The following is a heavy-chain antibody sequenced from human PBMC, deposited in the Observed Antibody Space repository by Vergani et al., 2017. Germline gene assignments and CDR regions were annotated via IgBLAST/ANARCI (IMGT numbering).Heavy chain of an antibody. CDR3: ATSPSPYNDSSGTDHNWFDP. D-gene: IGHD3-22*01. J-gene: IGHJ5*02. CDR1: GYTLTELS. CDR2: FDPEDGET. V-gene: IGHV1-24*01. Sequence: QVQLVQSGAEVKKPGASVKVSCKVSGYTLTELSMHWVRQAPGKGLEWMGGFDPEDGETIYAQKFQGRVTMTEETSTDTAYMELSSLRSEDTAVYYCATSPSPYNDSSGTDHNWFDPWGQGTLVTVYS.